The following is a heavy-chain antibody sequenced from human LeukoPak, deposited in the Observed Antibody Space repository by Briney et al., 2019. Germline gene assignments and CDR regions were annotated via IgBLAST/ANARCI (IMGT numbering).Heavy chain of an antibody. CDR1: GFTVSSNY. V-gene: IGHV3-53*01. Sequence: GSLRLSCAASGFTVSSNYMSWVRQAPGKGLEWVSVIYSGGSGGSTYYADCVKGRFTISRDNSKNTLYLQMNSLRAEDTAVYYCARDSGSYYDAFDIWGQGTMVTVSS. CDR2: IYSGGSGGST. D-gene: IGHD1-26*01. J-gene: IGHJ3*02. CDR3: ARDSGSYYDAFDI.